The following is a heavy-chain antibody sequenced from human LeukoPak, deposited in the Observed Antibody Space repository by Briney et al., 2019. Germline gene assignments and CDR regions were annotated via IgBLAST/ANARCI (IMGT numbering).Heavy chain of an antibody. CDR2: ISAYNGNT. V-gene: IGHV1-18*01. CDR3: AREGIVGATETFDY. D-gene: IGHD1-26*01. Sequence: ASVKVSCKASRYTFTSYGISWVRPAPGQGLEWMGWISAYNGNTNYAQKLKGRATTTTKTSTSTAYLELRSLRSDDTAVYYCAREGIVGATETFDYWGQGTLVTVSS. CDR1: RYTFTSYG. J-gene: IGHJ4*02.